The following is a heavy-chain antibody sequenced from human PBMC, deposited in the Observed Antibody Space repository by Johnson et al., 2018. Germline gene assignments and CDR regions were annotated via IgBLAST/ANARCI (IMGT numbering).Heavy chain of an antibody. CDR3: VRDGAVGYGSGWIRYFQH. CDR1: GFTFDDYA. V-gene: IGHV3-9*01. J-gene: IGHJ1*01. Sequence: EVQLVESGGGLVQPGRSLRFSCAASGFTFDDYALYWVRQTPAKGLEWVSGICWSSGSIGYADSVKGRFTLSRDNARDSLYLQVNSLGVEDTAVYYCVRDGAVGYGSGWIRYFQHWGQGTLVTVSS. D-gene: IGHD2-15*01. CDR2: ICWSSGSI.